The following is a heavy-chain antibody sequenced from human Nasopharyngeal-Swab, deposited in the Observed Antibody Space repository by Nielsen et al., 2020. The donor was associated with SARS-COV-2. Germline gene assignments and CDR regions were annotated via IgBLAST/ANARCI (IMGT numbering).Heavy chain of an antibody. V-gene: IGHV4-34*01. CDR1: GGSFSGYY. CDR2: INHSGST. CDR3: ARENV. Sequence: GSLRLSCAVYGGSFSGYYWSWIRQPPGKGLEWIGEINHSGSTNYSPSLKSRVTTSVDTSKNQFSLKLSSVTAADTAVYYCARENVWGQGTTVTVSS. J-gene: IGHJ6*02.